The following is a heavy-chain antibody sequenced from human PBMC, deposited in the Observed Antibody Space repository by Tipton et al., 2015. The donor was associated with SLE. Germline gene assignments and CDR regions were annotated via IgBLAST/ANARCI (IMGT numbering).Heavy chain of an antibody. D-gene: IGHD2-21*02. Sequence: TLSLTCTVSGGSISSYYWSWIRQPPGKGLEWIGYIYYSGSTNYNPSLKSRVTISVDTSKNQFSLKLSSVTAADTAVYYCAGLRVTSDAFDIWAKGQWSPSLQ. V-gene: IGHV4-59*01. CDR3: AGLRVTSDAFDI. CDR1: GGSISSYY. J-gene: IGHJ3*02. CDR2: IYYSGST.